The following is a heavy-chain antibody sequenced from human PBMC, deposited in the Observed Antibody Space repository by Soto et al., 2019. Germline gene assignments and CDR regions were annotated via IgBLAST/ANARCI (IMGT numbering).Heavy chain of an antibody. V-gene: IGHV1-18*01. D-gene: IGHD6-13*01. Sequence: ASVKVSCKATGYTFSAYTMHWVRQAPGQGLEWMGWISAYNGNTNYAQKLQGRVTMTTDTSTRTAYMELGNLRSDDTAVYYCALGRSSSPRRFDIWGQGTMVTVSS. CDR1: GYTFSAYT. CDR3: ALGRSSSPRRFDI. CDR2: ISAYNGNT. J-gene: IGHJ3*02.